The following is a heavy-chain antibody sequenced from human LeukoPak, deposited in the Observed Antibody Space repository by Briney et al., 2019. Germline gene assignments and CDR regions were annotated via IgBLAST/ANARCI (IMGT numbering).Heavy chain of an antibody. CDR1: GYTFTSYA. CDR2: INAGNGNT. J-gene: IGHJ4*02. D-gene: IGHD3-22*01. CDR3: ARDYRVAYYYDSSSFYPYYFDY. V-gene: IGHV1-3*01. Sequence: ASVKVSCKASGYTFTSYAMHWVRQAPGQRLEWMGWINAGNGNTKYSQKFQGRVTITRDTSASTAYMELSSLRSDDTAVYYCARDYRVAYYYDSSSFYPYYFDYWGQGTLVAVSS.